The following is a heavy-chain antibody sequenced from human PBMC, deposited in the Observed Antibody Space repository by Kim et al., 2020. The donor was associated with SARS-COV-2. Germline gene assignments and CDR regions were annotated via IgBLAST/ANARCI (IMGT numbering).Heavy chain of an antibody. V-gene: IGHV3-30*04. CDR3: ARDEIAVAGFADY. J-gene: IGHJ4*02. Sequence: GGSLRLSCAASGFTFSSYAMHWVRQAPGKGLEWVAVISYDGSNKYYADSVKGRFTISRDNSKNTLYLQMNSLRAEDTAVYYCARDEIAVAGFADYWGQGTLVTVSS. CDR2: ISYDGSNK. CDR1: GFTFSSYA. D-gene: IGHD6-19*01.